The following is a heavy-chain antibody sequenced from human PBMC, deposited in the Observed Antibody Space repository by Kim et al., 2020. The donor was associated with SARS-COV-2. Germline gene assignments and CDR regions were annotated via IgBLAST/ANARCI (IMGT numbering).Heavy chain of an antibody. Sequence: GGSLRLSCAGSGFTFSSYWMSWVRQAPGKGLEWVANINQDGSEKYYVDSVKGRFTISRENVKNSLYLQMNSLRVEDRAVYYCARERPFDKSPSYYHIDV. CDR1: GFTFSSYW. CDR3: ARERPFDKSPSYYHIDV. D-gene: IGHD3-9*01. CDR2: INQDGSEK. J-gene: IGHJ6*03. V-gene: IGHV3-7*01.